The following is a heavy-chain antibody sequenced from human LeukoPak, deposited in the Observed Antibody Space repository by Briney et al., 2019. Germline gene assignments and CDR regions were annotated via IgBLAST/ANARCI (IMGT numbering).Heavy chain of an antibody. D-gene: IGHD4-11*01. J-gene: IGHJ4*02. CDR2: IYTSGST. V-gene: IGHV4-61*02. CDR3: ARLQGYFDY. CDR1: GGSISSGSYY. Sequence: SETLSLTCTVSGGSISSGSYYWSWIRQPAGKGLEWIGLIYTSGSTNYNPSLKSRVTISIDTSKNQFSLKLSSVTAADTAVYYCARLQGYFDYWGQGTLVTVSS.